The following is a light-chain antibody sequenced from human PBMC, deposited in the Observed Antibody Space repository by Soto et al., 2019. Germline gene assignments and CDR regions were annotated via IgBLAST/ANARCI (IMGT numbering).Light chain of an antibody. Sequence: QSVLTQPASVSGSPGQSITISCAGTSSDVGGYNYVSWYQQHPGKAPKLMIYEVSNRPSGVSNRFSGSKSGNTASLTISGLQAEDEADHYCRSYTSSSTPYVFGTGTKVTVL. CDR2: EVS. CDR3: RSYTSSSTPYV. CDR1: SSDVGGYNY. J-gene: IGLJ1*01. V-gene: IGLV2-14*01.